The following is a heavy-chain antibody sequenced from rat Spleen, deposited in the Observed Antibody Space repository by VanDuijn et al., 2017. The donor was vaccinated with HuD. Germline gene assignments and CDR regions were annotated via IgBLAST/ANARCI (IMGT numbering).Heavy chain of an antibody. J-gene: IGHJ3*01. D-gene: IGHD1-12*02. CDR3: VRYGSFDNWFAF. CDR1: GLSFSDYG. Sequence: EVQLVESGGGLVQPGRSMKLSCAASGLSFSDYGMAWVRQAPKKGLEWVANIIYDGTNAYYRDSVRGRFTVSRDNAKSILHLQMDSLSSEDTATYYCVRYGSFDNWFAFWGQGTLVTVSS. V-gene: IGHV5-17*01. CDR2: IIYDGTNA.